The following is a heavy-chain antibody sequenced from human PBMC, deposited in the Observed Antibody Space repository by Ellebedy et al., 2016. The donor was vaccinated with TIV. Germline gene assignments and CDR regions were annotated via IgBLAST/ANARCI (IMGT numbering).Heavy chain of an antibody. J-gene: IGHJ4*02. CDR1: GGSISSSSYY. D-gene: IGHD3-9*01. V-gene: IGHV4-39*01. CDR3: ARHGRYDILTGYHLETFDY. CDR2: IYYSGST. Sequence: MPSETLSLTCTVSGGSISSSSYYWGWIRQPPGKGLEWIGSIYYSGSTYYNPSLKSRVTISVDTSKNQFSLKLSSVTAADTAVYYCARHGRYDILTGYHLETFDYWGQGTLVTVSS.